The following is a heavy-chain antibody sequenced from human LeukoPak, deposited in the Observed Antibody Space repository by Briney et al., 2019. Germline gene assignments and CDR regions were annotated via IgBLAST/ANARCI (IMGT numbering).Heavy chain of an antibody. CDR3: ARWGSIAVARFDY. CDR2: IYYTGST. J-gene: IGHJ4*02. Sequence: KTSETLSLTCTVSGGSISSYYWSWIRRPPGKGLEWIGYIYYTGSTNYNPSLTSRVNISVDTSKNQFSLNLTSVTAADTAVYYCARWGSIAVARFDYWGQGTLVTVSS. V-gene: IGHV4-59*01. D-gene: IGHD6-6*01. CDR1: GGSISSYY.